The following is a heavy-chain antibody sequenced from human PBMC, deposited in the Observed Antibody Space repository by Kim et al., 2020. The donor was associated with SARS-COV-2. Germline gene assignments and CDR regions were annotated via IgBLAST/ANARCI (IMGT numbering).Heavy chain of an antibody. J-gene: IGHJ4*02. V-gene: IGHV4-39*01. CDR3: ARRGRGYKDY. CDR2: ST. D-gene: IGHD2-2*02. Sequence: STYYNPSIKSRGTISVDTSKNQYSLRRSPVTAADTAVYYCARRGRGYKDYWGQGTLVTVSS.